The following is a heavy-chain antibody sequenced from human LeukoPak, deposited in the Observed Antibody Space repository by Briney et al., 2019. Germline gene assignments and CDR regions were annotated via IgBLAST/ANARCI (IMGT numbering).Heavy chain of an antibody. CDR3: GRDALVGYFSYYYMDV. J-gene: IGHJ6*03. V-gene: IGHV4-59*11. CDR1: GGSISSHY. CDR2: ISNSGST. Sequence: SETLSLTCTVSGGSISSHYWTWIRQSTVKGLEWIGDISNSGSTSYNPSLKSRVTISIDTSKNQFSLKLSSVTAADKAVYYCGRDALVGYFSYYYMDVWGKGTTVTVSS. D-gene: IGHD2-15*01.